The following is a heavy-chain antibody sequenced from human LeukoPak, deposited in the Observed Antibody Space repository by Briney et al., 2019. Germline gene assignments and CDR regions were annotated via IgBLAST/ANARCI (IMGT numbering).Heavy chain of an antibody. CDR1: GFTFSSYA. CDR3: AKGDHTYYYDSSGYYLDY. V-gene: IGHV3-23*01. CDR2: ISGSGGRT. J-gene: IGHJ4*02. Sequence: PGGSLRLSCAASGFTFSSYAMSWVRQAPGKGLEWVSAISGSGGRTYYADSVKGRFTISRDNSKNTLDLQMNSLRAEDTAVYYCAKGDHTYYYDSSGYYLDYWGQGTLVTVSS. D-gene: IGHD3-22*01.